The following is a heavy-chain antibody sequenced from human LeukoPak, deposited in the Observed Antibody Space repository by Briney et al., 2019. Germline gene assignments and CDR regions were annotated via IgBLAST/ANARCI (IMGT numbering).Heavy chain of an antibody. CDR2: IKQDGSEK. CDR1: GFTFSSYW. D-gene: IGHD3-22*01. Sequence: GGSLRLSCAASGFTFSSYWMSWVRQAPGKGLEWVANIKQDGSEKYYVDSVKGRFTISRDNAKNSLYLQMNGLRAEDTAVYYCARDLFNYYDSSGRDDYWGQGTLVTVSS. J-gene: IGHJ4*02. CDR3: ARDLFNYYDSSGRDDY. V-gene: IGHV3-7*05.